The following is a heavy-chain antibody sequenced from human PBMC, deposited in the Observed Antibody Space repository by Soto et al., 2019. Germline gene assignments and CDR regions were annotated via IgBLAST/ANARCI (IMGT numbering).Heavy chain of an antibody. D-gene: IGHD1-26*01. V-gene: IGHV3-21*01. CDR1: GFTFSSYS. Sequence: EVQLVESGGGLVKPGGSLRLSCAASGFTFSSYSMNWVRQAPGKGLEWVSSISSSSSYIYYADSVKGRFTISRDNAKNPLYLQMNSLRAEDTAVYYCASGTFGGSYSWDLWGQGTLVTVSS. CDR3: ASGTFGGSYSWDL. J-gene: IGHJ4*02. CDR2: ISSSSSYI.